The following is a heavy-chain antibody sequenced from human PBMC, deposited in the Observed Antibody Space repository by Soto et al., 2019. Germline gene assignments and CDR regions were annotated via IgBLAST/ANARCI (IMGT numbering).Heavy chain of an antibody. CDR1: GFTFSSYS. Sequence: GGSLRLSCAASGFTFSSYSMNWVRQAPGKGLEWVSYISSSSSTIYYADSVKGRFTISRDNAKNSLYLQMNSLRAEDTAVYYCARDYVVRGVYYYYYYMDVWGKGTTVTVSS. CDR2: ISSSSSTI. CDR3: ARDYVVRGVYYYYYYMDV. V-gene: IGHV3-48*01. D-gene: IGHD3-10*01. J-gene: IGHJ6*03.